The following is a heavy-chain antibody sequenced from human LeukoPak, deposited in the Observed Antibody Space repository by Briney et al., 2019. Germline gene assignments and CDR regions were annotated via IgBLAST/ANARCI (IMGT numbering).Heavy chain of an antibody. D-gene: IGHD6-19*01. J-gene: IGHJ4*02. CDR1: AGSISSSSYY. V-gene: IGHV4-39*01. CDR2: IYYSGST. CDR3: ARPYSSGWYWDYFDY. Sequence: SETLSLTCTVSAGSISSSSYYWGWIRQPPGKGLEWIVSIYYSGSTYYNPSLKSRVTISVDTSKNQFSLKLSSVTAADTAVYYCARPYSSGWYWDYFDYWGQGTLVTVSS.